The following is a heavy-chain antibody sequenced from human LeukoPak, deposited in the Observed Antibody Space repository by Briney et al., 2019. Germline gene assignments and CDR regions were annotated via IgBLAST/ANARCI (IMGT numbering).Heavy chain of an antibody. CDR3: ARHDVYGDYHFDY. J-gene: IGHJ4*02. CDR1: GYSISSGYY. D-gene: IGHD4-17*01. Sequence: PSETLSLTCAVSGYSISSGYYWGWIRQPPGKGLQWIGSMYHSGSTHYNVSLKSRITISVDTSRNQFSLKLSSVTAADTAIYYCARHDVYGDYHFDYWGQGTLVTVSS. CDR2: MYHSGST. V-gene: IGHV4-38-2*01.